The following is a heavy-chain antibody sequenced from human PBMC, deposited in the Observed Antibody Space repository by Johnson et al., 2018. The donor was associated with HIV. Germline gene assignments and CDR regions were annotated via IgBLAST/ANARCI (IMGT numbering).Heavy chain of an antibody. V-gene: IGHV3-30*03. D-gene: IGHD3-22*01. CDR3: VYDSSGYYAFDM. J-gene: IGHJ3*02. Sequence: QVQLVESGGGVVQPGRSVRLSCAASGLNFSDYGMHWVRQAPGKGLEWVAVISYDGSNKYYADSVKGRFTISRDNSKNTLYLQMNSLRAEDTAVYYCVYDSSGYYAFDMWGQGTMVTVSS. CDR1: GLNFSDYG. CDR2: ISYDGSNK.